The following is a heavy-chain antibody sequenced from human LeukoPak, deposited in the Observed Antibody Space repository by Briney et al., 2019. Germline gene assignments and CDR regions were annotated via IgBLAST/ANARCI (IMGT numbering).Heavy chain of an antibody. D-gene: IGHD3-22*01. CDR2: INHSGST. V-gene: IGHV4-34*01. CDR1: GGSFSGYY. CDR3: ARDHSSGYVDY. J-gene: IGHJ4*02. Sequence: NPSETLSLTCAVYGGSFSGYYWSWIRQPPGKGLEWIGEINHSGSTNYNPSLKSRVTISVDTSKNQFSLKLSSVTAADTAVYYCARDHSSGYVDYWGQGTLVTVSS.